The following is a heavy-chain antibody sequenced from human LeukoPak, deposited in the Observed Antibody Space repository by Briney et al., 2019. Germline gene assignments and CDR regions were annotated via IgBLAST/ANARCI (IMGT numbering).Heavy chain of an antibody. CDR1: GFTFSSYG. V-gene: IGHV3-30*02. Sequence: EGSLRLSCAASGFTFSSYGMHWVRQAPGKGLEWVAFIRYDGSNKYYADSVKGRFTISRDNSKNTLYLQMNSLRAEDTAVYYCAKARTYYDILTGREPFDYWGQGTLVTVSS. D-gene: IGHD3-9*01. CDR2: IRYDGSNK. J-gene: IGHJ4*02. CDR3: AKARTYYDILTGREPFDY.